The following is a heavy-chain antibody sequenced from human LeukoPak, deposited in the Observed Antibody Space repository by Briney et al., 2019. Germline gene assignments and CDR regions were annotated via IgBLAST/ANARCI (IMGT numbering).Heavy chain of an antibody. D-gene: IGHD6-13*01. Sequence: GGSLRLSCAASGFSFSSAWMNWVRQAPGKGLEWVSGISWNSGSIGYADSVKGRFTISRDNAKNSLYLQMNSLRAEDTALYYCAKDIAAAGYYYYGMDVWGQGTTVTVSS. CDR1: GFSFSSAW. J-gene: IGHJ6*02. CDR3: AKDIAAAGYYYYGMDV. CDR2: ISWNSGSI. V-gene: IGHV3-9*01.